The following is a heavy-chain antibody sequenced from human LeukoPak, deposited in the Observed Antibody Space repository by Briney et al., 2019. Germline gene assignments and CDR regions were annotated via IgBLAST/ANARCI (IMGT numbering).Heavy chain of an antibody. D-gene: IGHD2-15*01. Sequence: GGSLRLSCAASGFTFSSYAMHWVRQAPGKGLEWVAVISYDGSNKYYADSVKGRFTISRDNSKNTLYLRMNSLRAEDTAVYYCAQQVGYCSSGSCYFTYWGQGTLVTVSS. CDR3: AQQVGYCSSGSCYFTY. CDR1: GFTFSSYA. CDR2: ISYDGSNK. J-gene: IGHJ1*01. V-gene: IGHV3-30-3*01.